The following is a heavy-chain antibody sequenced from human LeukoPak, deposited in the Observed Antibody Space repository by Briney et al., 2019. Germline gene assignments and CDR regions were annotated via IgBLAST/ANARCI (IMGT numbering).Heavy chain of an antibody. CDR1: GFRFSSYW. CDR3: AKPATPYGGNFRFDY. V-gene: IGHV3-74*01. Sequence: PPGGPLRVSCAASGFRFSSYWMHWVRQVPGKGLVWVSRINPDGSLISFADSVKGRFTISRDNAKNSLYLHMNSLRAEDTALYYCAKPATPYGGNFRFDYWGQGTLVTVSS. CDR2: INPDGSLI. D-gene: IGHD4-23*01. J-gene: IGHJ4*02.